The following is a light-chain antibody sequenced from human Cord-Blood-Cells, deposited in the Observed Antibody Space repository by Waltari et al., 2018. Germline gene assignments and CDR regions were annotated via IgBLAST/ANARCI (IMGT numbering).Light chain of an antibody. CDR1: QSLLHSNGYNY. V-gene: IGKV2-28*01. Sequence: DIVMTQSPLSLPVTPGEPASISCRSSQSLLHSNGYNYLDWYLQKPGQSPQLLIYLGSTRASGVPDSFRGSGAGTDFTLKISRVEAEDVGVYYCMQALQTPPTFGQGTKVEIK. J-gene: IGKJ1*01. CDR3: MQALQTPPT. CDR2: LGS.